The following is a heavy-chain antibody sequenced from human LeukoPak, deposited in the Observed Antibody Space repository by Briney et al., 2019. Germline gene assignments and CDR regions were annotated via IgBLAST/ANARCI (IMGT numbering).Heavy chain of an antibody. CDR1: GFTFSSYS. J-gene: IGHJ4*02. D-gene: IGHD6-19*01. CDR2: VSSSGDYI. V-gene: IGHV3-21*01. Sequence: PAGSLRLSCAGSGFTFSSYSMNWVRQAPGKGLEGVSYVSSSGDYIYYADSVKGRFTISRDNAKNSLYLQRHRPKAKDVAVYYCARGWQWLDHGCFDYWGQGTLVTVSS. CDR3: ARGWQWLDHGCFDY.